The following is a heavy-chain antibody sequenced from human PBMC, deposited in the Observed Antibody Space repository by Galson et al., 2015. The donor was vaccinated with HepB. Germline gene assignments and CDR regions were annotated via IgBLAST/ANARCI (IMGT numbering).Heavy chain of an antibody. D-gene: IGHD1-26*01. V-gene: IGHV4-59*01. CDR2: IYYSGST. J-gene: IGHJ4*02. CDR1: GGSISSYY. Sequence: SETLSLTCTVSGGSISSYYWSWIRQPPGKGLEWIGYIYYSGSTNYNPSLKSRVTISVDTSKNQFSLKLSSVTAADTAVYYCARARVGATGWEYYFDYWGQGTLVTVSS. CDR3: ARARVGATGWEYYFDY.